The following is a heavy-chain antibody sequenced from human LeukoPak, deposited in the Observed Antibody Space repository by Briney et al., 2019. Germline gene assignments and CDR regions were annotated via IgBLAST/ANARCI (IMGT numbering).Heavy chain of an antibody. J-gene: IGHJ4*02. V-gene: IGHV3-23*01. CDR1: AFIFSGHW. CDR2: ISGSGGST. D-gene: IGHD5-18*01. Sequence: GGSLRLSCEGSAFIFSGHWMNWVRQTPGKGPEWLATISGSGGSTYSADSVKGRLAISRDNSKNTLFLRMSSLRAADTAIYYCMTAAGYNFGQYWGQGTLVTVSS. CDR3: MTAAGYNFGQY.